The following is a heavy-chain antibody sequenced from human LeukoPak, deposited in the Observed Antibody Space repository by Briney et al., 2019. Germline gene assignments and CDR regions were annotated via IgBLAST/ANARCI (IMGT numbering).Heavy chain of an antibody. D-gene: IGHD3-10*01. Sequence: SETLSLTCTVSGGSISSSSYYWGGIRQPPGKGLEGIGSIYYSGSTYYNPSLKSRVTISVNTSKNQFSLKLSSVTAADTAVYYCARLIYYGSGRVDYRGQGTLVTVSS. CDR3: ARLIYYGSGRVDY. CDR2: IYYSGST. V-gene: IGHV4-39*01. J-gene: IGHJ4*02. CDR1: GGSISSSSYY.